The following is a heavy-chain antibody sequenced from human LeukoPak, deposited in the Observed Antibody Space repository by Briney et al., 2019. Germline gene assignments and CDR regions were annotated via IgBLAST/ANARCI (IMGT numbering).Heavy chain of an antibody. CDR3: AKDQGCSSTSCQLNWFDP. Sequence: PGGSLRLSCAASGFTFDDYAMHWARQAPGKGLEWVSLISINGGNTYYADSVKGRFTISRDNSKNSLYLQMNSLRTEDTALYYCAKDQGCSSTSCQLNWFDPWGQGTLVTVSS. J-gene: IGHJ5*02. V-gene: IGHV3-43*02. D-gene: IGHD2-2*01. CDR2: ISINGGNT. CDR1: GFTFDDYA.